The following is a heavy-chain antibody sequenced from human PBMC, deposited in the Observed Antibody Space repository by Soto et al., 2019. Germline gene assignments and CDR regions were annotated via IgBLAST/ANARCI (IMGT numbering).Heavy chain of an antibody. J-gene: IGHJ5*02. D-gene: IGHD5-18*01. CDR1: GGSISSGDYY. V-gene: IGHV4-61*08. Sequence: PSETLSLTCTVSGGSISSGDYYWSWIRQPPGKGLEWIGYIYYSGSTNYNPSLKSRVTISVDTSKNQFSLKLSSVTAADTAVYYCARAFVDTAMVDNWFDPWGQGTLVTVSS. CDR2: IYYSGST. CDR3: ARAFVDTAMVDNWFDP.